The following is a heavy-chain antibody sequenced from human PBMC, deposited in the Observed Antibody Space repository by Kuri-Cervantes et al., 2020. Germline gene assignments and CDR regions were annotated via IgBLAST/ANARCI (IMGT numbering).Heavy chain of an antibody. J-gene: IGHJ6*02. D-gene: IGHD2-15*01. V-gene: IGHV3-33*08. Sequence: GGSLRLSCAASGFTFSSFGMHWVRQAPGKGLGWVAVIWYDGSNKYYADSVKGRFTISRDNSKNTLYLQMNSLRAEDTAVYYCARRGVGASLHYYYYGMDVWGQGTTVTVSS. CDR2: IWYDGSNK. CDR3: ARRGVGASLHYYYYGMDV. CDR1: GFTFSSFG.